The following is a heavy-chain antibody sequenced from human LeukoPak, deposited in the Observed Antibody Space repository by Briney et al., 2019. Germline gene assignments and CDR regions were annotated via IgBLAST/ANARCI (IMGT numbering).Heavy chain of an antibody. CDR1: GGSISSYY. J-gene: IGHJ4*02. Sequence: SETLSLTCTVSGGSISSYYWSWIRQPAGKGLEWIGRIHSSGSTNYSPSLKSRVATSLDTSKNQFSLELSSVTAAGTVVYYCAREAVHYGSGSLDYWGQGTLVTVSS. D-gene: IGHD3-10*01. CDR3: AREAVHYGSGSLDY. CDR2: IHSSGST. V-gene: IGHV4-4*07.